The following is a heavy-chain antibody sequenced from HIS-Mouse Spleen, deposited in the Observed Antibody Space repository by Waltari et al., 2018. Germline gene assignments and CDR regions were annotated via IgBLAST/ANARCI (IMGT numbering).Heavy chain of an antibody. Sequence: QVQLVESGGGVVQPGRSLGLSCAASGFTFSSYGMPWVGQAPGKGLEWVEVISYDGSNKYYADSVKGRFTISRDNSKNTLYLQMNSLRAEDTAVYYCAKDRGSPLYFDYWGQGTLVTVSS. D-gene: IGHD1-26*01. J-gene: IGHJ4*02. CDR2: ISYDGSNK. V-gene: IGHV3-30*18. CDR3: AKDRGSPLYFDY. CDR1: GFTFSSYG.